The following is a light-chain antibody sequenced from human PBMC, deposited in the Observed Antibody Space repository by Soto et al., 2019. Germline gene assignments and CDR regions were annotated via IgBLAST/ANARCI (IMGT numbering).Light chain of an antibody. J-gene: IGKJ1*01. CDR1: QTVSSK. CDR3: HQRKSGPRK. Sequence: EIVLTQSPATLSSSPGERATLSCRASQTVSSKLAWYQHKPGQAPRLLIYDTSNRATGIPARFSGSGSGTDFTLTISSLEPEDLAVYYCHQRKSGPRKFGQETKVDIK. V-gene: IGKV3-11*01. CDR2: DTS.